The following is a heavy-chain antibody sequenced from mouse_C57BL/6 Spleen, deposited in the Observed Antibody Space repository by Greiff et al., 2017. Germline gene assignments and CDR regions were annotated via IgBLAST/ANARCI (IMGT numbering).Heavy chain of an antibody. D-gene: IGHD1-1*01. Sequence: QVQLQQSGAELVKPGASVKISCKASGYAFSSYWMNWVKQRPGKGLEWIGQIYPGDGDTNYNGKFKGKATLTADKSSSTAYMQLSSLTSEDSAVYFCARHYYGSSDGYFDVWGTGTTVTVSS. CDR2: IYPGDGDT. V-gene: IGHV1-80*01. J-gene: IGHJ1*03. CDR3: ARHYYGSSDGYFDV. CDR1: GYAFSSYW.